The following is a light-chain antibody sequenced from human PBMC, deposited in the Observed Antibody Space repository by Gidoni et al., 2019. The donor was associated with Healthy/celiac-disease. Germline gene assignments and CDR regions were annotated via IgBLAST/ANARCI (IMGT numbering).Light chain of an antibody. CDR2: DAS. CDR1: HAISNY. CDR3: QQYDNLPPLT. J-gene: IGKJ4*01. V-gene: IGKV1-33*01. Sequence: DIQMTQSPSSLSASEGERVTITCQASHAISNYLNWYQQKPGKAPKLLIYDASKLETGVPSRFSGSGSGTDFTFTISSLQPEDISTYYCQQYDNLPPLTFGGGTKVEIK.